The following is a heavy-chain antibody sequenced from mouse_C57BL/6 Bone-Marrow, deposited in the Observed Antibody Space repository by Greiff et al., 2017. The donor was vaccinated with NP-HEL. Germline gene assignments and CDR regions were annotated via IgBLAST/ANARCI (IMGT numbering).Heavy chain of an antibody. Sequence: EVQLRQSGPVLVKPGPSVKISCTASGFTFTDYYMHWVQQSHGKSLEWIGLVSPYNGGTSYNQKFKGKATLTVDTSSSTAYMELNSLTSEDSAVYYCGRENDYDENERFDYWGQGTTLTVSS. V-gene: IGHV1-36*01. CDR3: GRENDYDENERFDY. J-gene: IGHJ2*01. CDR2: VSPYNGGT. D-gene: IGHD2-4*01. CDR1: GFTFTDYY.